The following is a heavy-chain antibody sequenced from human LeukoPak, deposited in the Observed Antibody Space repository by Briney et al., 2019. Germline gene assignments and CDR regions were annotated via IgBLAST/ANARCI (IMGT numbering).Heavy chain of an antibody. CDR2: INHSGST. D-gene: IGHD6-19*01. Sequence: PSETLSLTCAVYGGSFSGYYWSWIRQPPGKGLEWIGEINHSGSTNYNPSLKSRVTISVDTSKNQFSLKLSSVTAADTAVYYCARGVAVAADAFDIWGQGTMVTVSS. J-gene: IGHJ3*02. CDR1: GGSFSGYY. CDR3: ARGVAVAADAFDI. V-gene: IGHV4-34*01.